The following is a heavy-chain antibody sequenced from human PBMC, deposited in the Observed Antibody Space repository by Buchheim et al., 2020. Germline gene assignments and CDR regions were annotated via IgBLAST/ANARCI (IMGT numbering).Heavy chain of an antibody. CDR1: GVTFSGYS. CDR3: ARAPAPVGVAFDY. J-gene: IGHJ4*02. CDR2: ISSSSSTR. D-gene: IGHD2-15*01. V-gene: IGHV3-48*01. Sequence: EVQLVESGGGLVQNGGSLRSSCAASGVTFSGYSMNWVRKATGKGLEWDSYISSSSSTRYDADSVKGRFTITRDKAKNSLYLQMNSLRAEDTAVYYCARAPAPVGVAFDYWGQGTL.